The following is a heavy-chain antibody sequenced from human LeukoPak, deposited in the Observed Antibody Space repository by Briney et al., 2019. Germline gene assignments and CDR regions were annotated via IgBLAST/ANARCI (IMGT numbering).Heavy chain of an antibody. CDR1: GDSISSSSYY. Sequence: PSVTLSLTCTVSGDSISSSSYYWGWIRQPPGKGLDWIGSIYYDGSTYCNPSLKSRVTISVDTSKNQFSLKLSSVTAADTAVYYCARISADGSGYYYVDYWGQGTLVTVSS. V-gene: IGHV4-39*01. CDR3: ARISADGSGYYYVDY. CDR2: IYYDGST. J-gene: IGHJ4*02. D-gene: IGHD3-22*01.